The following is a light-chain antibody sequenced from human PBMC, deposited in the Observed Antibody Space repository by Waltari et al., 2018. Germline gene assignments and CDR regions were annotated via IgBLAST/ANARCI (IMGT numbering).Light chain of an antibody. CDR1: QCVSRT. CDR2: DAS. Sequence: VLTQSTGTLSLSPGERATLSCRASQCVSRTLAWYQQKPGQAPRLHIYDASSRATGIPDRVSGGGSGTDISLTISRLEPEDFAVYYCQKYGSLPATFGQGTKVEIK. J-gene: IGKJ1*01. V-gene: IGKV3-20*01. CDR3: QKYGSLPAT.